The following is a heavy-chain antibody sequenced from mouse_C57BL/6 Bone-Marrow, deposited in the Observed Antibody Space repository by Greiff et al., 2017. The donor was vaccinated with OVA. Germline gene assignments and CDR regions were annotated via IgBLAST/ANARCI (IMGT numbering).Heavy chain of an antibody. CDR3: ARGGLRRIAY. D-gene: IGHD3-3*01. CDR2: ITPGSGST. Sequence: QVQLQQPGAELVKPGASVKMSCKASGYTFTSYWINWVKQRPGQGLEWIGDITPGSGSTNYNEKFKSKATLTVDTSSSTAYMQLSSLTSEDSAVYYYARGGLRRIAYWGQGTLVTVSA. CDR1: GYTFTSYW. J-gene: IGHJ3*01. V-gene: IGHV1-55*01.